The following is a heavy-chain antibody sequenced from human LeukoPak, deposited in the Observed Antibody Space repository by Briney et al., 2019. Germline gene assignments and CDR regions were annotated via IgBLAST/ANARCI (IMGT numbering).Heavy chain of an antibody. V-gene: IGHV4-59*01. CDR2: VYYPVST. Sequence: SETLSLTCTVSGGSISAYYWSWIRQPPRKGLEWVCYVYYPVSTKYNPSPTSRVTISVDTSTSQFSLRLSSVAAADTAVYYCARVGWSGYKVFDYWGQGTLVTVSS. J-gene: IGHJ4*02. CDR1: GGSISAYY. CDR3: ARVGWSGYKVFDY. D-gene: IGHD3-3*01.